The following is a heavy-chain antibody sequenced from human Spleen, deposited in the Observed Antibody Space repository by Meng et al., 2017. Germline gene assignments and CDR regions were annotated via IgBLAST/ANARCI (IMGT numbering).Heavy chain of an antibody. CDR1: GFTFSSYW. J-gene: IGHJ4*02. CDR3: ARGVAAGAFDY. CDR2: IKTDGSSR. D-gene: IGHD6-13*01. V-gene: IGHV3-74*01. Sequence: VQLVESGGDLVQPGGSLRLSCAGSGFTFSSYWMHWVRQVPGKGLVWVSRIKTDGSSRDYADSVKGRFTISRDNAKNTLYLQMNSLRAEDTAVYYCARGVAAGAFDYWGQGTLVTVSS.